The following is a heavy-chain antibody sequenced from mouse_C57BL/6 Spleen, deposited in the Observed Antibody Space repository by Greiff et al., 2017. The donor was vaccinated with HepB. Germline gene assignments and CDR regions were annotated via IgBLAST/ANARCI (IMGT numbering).Heavy chain of an antibody. CDR2: IYPGDGDT. Sequence: QVHVKQSGAELVKPGASVKISCKASGYAFSSYWMNWVKQRPGKGLEWIGQIYPGDGDTNYNGKFKGKATLTADKSSSTAYMQLSSLTSEDSAVYFCARLLWSPYYFDYWGQGTTLTVSS. V-gene: IGHV1-80*01. D-gene: IGHD2-1*01. CDR1: GYAFSSYW. J-gene: IGHJ2*01. CDR3: ARLLWSPYYFDY.